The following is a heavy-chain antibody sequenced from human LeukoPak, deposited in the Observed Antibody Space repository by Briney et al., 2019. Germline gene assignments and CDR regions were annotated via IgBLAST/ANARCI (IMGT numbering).Heavy chain of an antibody. CDR1: GGSFSGW. D-gene: IGHD1-26*01. V-gene: IGHV4-34*01. Sequence: SETLSLTCAVYGGSFSGWWSWIRQPPGKGLEWIGEIHHSGGTKYNPSLRSLDTISVDTAKRQISLKMTSVTAADTAIYYCARHNGWAFDIWGQGTVVTVSS. J-gene: IGHJ3*02. CDR2: IHHSGGT. CDR3: ARHNGWAFDI.